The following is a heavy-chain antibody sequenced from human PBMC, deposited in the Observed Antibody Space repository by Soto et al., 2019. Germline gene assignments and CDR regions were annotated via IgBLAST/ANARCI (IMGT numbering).Heavy chain of an antibody. CDR2: IYYSGST. Sequence: SETLSLTCTVSGGSISSGGYYWSWIRQHPGKGLEWIGYIYYSGSTYYNPSLKSRVTISVDTSKNQFSLKLSSVTAADTAVYYCXRWETMVRGVIANWFDPWGQGTLVTVSS. D-gene: IGHD3-10*01. V-gene: IGHV4-31*03. CDR3: XRWETMVRGVIANWFDP. J-gene: IGHJ5*02. CDR1: GGSISSGGYY.